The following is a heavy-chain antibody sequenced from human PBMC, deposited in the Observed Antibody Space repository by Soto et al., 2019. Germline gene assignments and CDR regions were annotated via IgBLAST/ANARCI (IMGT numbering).Heavy chain of an antibody. D-gene: IGHD4-17*01. V-gene: IGHV1-46*02. Sequence: QVQLVQSGAEMRKPGASVRLSCATSGYNFNQYYIHWVRQAPGQGLEWMGIINLRGGTTEYAHKFRGRVTVTGDTSTRTAYMELSSLRSEDTAVYFCARGPDDSDVPRWDYWGQGTLITVSS. J-gene: IGHJ4*02. CDR3: ARGPDDSDVPRWDY. CDR2: INLRGGTT. CDR1: GYNFNQYY.